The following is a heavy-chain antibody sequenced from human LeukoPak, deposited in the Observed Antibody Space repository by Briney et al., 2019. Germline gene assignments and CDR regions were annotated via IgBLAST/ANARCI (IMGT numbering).Heavy chain of an antibody. CDR1: GFTFSSYA. CDR2: SSGSGGTT. D-gene: IGHD5-18*01. Sequence: GGSLRLSCAASGFTFSSYAMSWVRQAPGKGLEWVSASSGSGGTTYHADSVKGRFTISRGNSKNTLYLQMNSLSAEDTAVYYCASSQGYSYSYYFDYWGQGTLVTVSS. V-gene: IGHV3-23*01. CDR3: ASSQGYSYSYYFDY. J-gene: IGHJ4*02.